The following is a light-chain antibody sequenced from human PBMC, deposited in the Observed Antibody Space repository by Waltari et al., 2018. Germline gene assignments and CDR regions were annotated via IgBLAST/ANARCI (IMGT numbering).Light chain of an antibody. V-gene: IGKV3-20*01. CDR2: DAS. CDR1: QSVSRY. CDR3: QKYGTLPAT. Sequence: EIVLTQSPGTLSLSPGERATLSCRASQSVSRYLAWSQQKPGQAPRLLIYDASIRASGIPDRFSGSGSGTDFSLTISRLEPEDFAVYYCQKYGTLPATFGQGTKVQMK. J-gene: IGKJ1*01.